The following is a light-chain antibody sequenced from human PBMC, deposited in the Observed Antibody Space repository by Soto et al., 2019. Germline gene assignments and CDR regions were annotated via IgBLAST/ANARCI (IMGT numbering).Light chain of an antibody. CDR3: QQTYNLPRT. Sequence: DIRMTHSPFSVSASVLYRVTITRPASLTIGHSLSWFQQKAGKPPTLLIYGASALQRGVPARFSGSGSGTEFTLTINKMQREDFATYYCQQTYNLPRTFGQGTKVDIK. CDR1: LTIGHS. V-gene: IGKV1-39*01. J-gene: IGKJ1*01. CDR2: GAS.